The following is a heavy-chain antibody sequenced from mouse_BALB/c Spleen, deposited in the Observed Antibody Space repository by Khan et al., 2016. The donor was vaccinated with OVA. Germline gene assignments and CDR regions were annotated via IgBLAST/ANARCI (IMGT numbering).Heavy chain of an antibody. CDR3: TRGGGGDRFLY. CDR2: ISTYYGDA. J-gene: IGHJ3*01. V-gene: IGHV1S137*01. Sequence: QVRLQQSGAELVRPGVSVKISCKGSGYKFTDFTMHWVKQSHAMSLEWIGVISTYYGDANYNQKFKDKATMTVDKSSNTAYLDLARLTSEDYAIFFCTRGGGGDRFLYWGQGTLVTVSA. CDR1: GYKFTDFT.